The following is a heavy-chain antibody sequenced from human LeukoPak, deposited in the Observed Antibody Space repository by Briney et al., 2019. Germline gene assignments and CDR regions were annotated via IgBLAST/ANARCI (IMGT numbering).Heavy chain of an antibody. V-gene: IGHV3-48*02. J-gene: IGHJ4*02. Sequence: GGSRRLSCAASGFTFSSYSMNWVRQAPGKGLEWVSYISSSSSTIYYADSVKGRFTISRDNARNSLYLQMNGLRDEDTAVYYCARGSFGVFDYWGQGILVTVSS. CDR3: ARGSFGVFDY. CDR2: ISSSSSTI. D-gene: IGHD3-10*01. CDR1: GFTFSSYS.